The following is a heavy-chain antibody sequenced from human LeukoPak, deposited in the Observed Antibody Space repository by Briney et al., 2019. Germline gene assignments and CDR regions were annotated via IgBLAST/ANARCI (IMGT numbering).Heavy chain of an antibody. V-gene: IGHV1-18*01. CDR3: ARGPHWGRGPSGGFDI. D-gene: IGHD3-16*01. Sequence: GASVKVSCKASGYTFTSYGISWVRQAPGQGLEWIGWISAYNGDTNYAQKLQGRGPMPTDASTSTAYMEVRSLRSDDTAVYYCARGPHWGRGPSGGFDIWGQGTLVTVSS. CDR2: ISAYNGDT. CDR1: GYTFTSYG. J-gene: IGHJ3*02.